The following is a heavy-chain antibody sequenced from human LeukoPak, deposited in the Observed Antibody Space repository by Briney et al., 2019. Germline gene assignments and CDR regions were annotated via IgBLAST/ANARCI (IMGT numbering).Heavy chain of an antibody. V-gene: IGHV4-34*01. CDR1: GGSFSGYY. CDR3: ARGRIGYCSSTSCPAGYYYYGMDV. CDR2: INHSGST. J-gene: IGHJ6*02. Sequence: SETLSLTCAVYGGSFSGYYWSWIRLPPGKGLEWIGEINHSGSTNYNPSLKSRVTISVDTSKNQFSLKLSSVTAADTAVYYCARGRIGYCSSTSCPAGYYYYGMDVWGQGTTVTVSS. D-gene: IGHD2-2*01.